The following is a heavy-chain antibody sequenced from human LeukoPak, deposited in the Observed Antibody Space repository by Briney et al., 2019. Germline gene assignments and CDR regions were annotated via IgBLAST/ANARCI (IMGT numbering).Heavy chain of an antibody. V-gene: IGHV1-2*02. CDR3: ARESMVRGVIAEPFFDY. Sequence: GASVKVSCKASGYTFTGYYMHWVRQAPGQGLEWMGWINPSSGGTNYAQKFQGRVTMTRDTSISTAYMELSRLRSDDTAVYYCARESMVRGVIAEPFFDYWGQGTLVTVSS. J-gene: IGHJ4*02. CDR1: GYTFTGYY. D-gene: IGHD3-10*01. CDR2: INPSSGGT.